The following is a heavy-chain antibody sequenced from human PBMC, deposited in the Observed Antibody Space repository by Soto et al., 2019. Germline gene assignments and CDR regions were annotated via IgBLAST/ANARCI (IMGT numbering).Heavy chain of an antibody. Sequence: ASVKVSCKVSGYTLTELSMHWVRQAPGKGLEWMGGFDPEDGETIYAQKFQGRVTMTEDTSTDTAYMELSSLRSEDTAVYYCAKWGQVPAAMTYKDYYYYYMDVWGKGTTVTVSS. CDR1: GYTLTELS. V-gene: IGHV1-24*01. CDR2: FDPEDGET. D-gene: IGHD2-2*01. CDR3: AKWGQVPAAMTYKDYYYYYMDV. J-gene: IGHJ6*03.